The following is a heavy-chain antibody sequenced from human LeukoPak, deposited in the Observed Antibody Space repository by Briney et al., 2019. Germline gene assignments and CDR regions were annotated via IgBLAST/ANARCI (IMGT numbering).Heavy chain of an antibody. V-gene: IGHV1-69*05. CDR1: GGTFSSYA. Sequence: SVKVSCKASGGTFSSYAISWVRQAPGQGLEWMGGIIPIFGTANYAQKFQGRVTITTDESTSTAYVELSSLRSEDTAVYYCARVRDCSGGSCTGDMDVWGKGTTVTVSS. CDR2: IIPIFGTA. J-gene: IGHJ6*03. D-gene: IGHD2-15*01. CDR3: ARVRDCSGGSCTGDMDV.